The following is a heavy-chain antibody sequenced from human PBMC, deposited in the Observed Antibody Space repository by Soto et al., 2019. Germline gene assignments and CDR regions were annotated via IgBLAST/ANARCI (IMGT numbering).Heavy chain of an antibody. CDR3: XXXXXXXXXXXXXYFDY. Sequence: QVQLVESGGGVVQPGRSLRLSCAASGFTFSSYAMHWVRQAPXXXXXXXXVISYDGSNKYYADXVKGRFTISRXNSKXXXXXXXXXXXXXXXXXXXXXXXXXXXXXXXXXYFDYWGQGTLVTVSS. CDR2: ISYDGSNK. CDR1: GFTFSSYA. V-gene: IGHV3-30-3*01. J-gene: IGHJ4*02.